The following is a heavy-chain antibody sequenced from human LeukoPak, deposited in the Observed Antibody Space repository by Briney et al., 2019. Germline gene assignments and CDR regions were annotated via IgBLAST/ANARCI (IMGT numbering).Heavy chain of an antibody. CDR3: ARGTPTGAFDI. Sequence: SETLSLTCTVSGDSIYNNYWGWIRQSPGKGLEWIAYFYSRGTGTTDYNPSLESRVTVSVDTFSQFSLKLSSVTAADTAVYYCARGTPTGAFDIWGQGTMVTVSS. D-gene: IGHD1-1*01. J-gene: IGHJ3*02. V-gene: IGHV4-59*01. CDR2: FYSRGTGTT. CDR1: GDSIYNNY.